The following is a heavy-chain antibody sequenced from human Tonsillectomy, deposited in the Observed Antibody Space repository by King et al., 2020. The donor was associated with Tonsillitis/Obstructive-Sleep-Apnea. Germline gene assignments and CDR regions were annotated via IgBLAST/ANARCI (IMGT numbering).Heavy chain of an antibody. D-gene: IGHD3-16*01. CDR3: AKDYRGGEGQFDY. V-gene: IGHV3-23*04. J-gene: IGHJ4*02. Sequence: VQLVEAGGGLEQPGGSLRLSCAASGFTFSNYAMSWGRQAPGKGLEWVSGVNGTGTETWYADLVKGPLTISRENSKNTLYLQMNRVRGEDTAVYYCAKDYRGGEGQFDYWGQGTLVTVSS. CDR2: VNGTGTET. CDR1: GFTFSNYA.